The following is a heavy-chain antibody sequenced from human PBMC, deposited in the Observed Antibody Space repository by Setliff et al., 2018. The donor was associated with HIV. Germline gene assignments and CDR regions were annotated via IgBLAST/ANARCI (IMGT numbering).Heavy chain of an antibody. CDR2: IKSKTDGGTT. CDR1: GFSFSNAW. D-gene: IGHD1-1*01. V-gene: IGHV3-15*01. J-gene: IGHJ6*02. Sequence: LRLSCVGYGFSFSNAWMSWVRQAPGKGLEWVGRIKSKTDGGTTDYAAPVKGRFTISRDDSKSIAYLQMNSLKTEDRAVYYCTRGRLRQLDNSHYYYYGMDVWGQGTTVTVSS. CDR3: TRGRLRQLDNSHYYYYGMDV.